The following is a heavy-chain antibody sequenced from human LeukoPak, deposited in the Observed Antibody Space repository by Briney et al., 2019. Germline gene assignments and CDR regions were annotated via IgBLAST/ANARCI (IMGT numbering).Heavy chain of an antibody. CDR1: GFTFTNYW. D-gene: IGHD5-18*01. CDR2: LNNDGSTS. V-gene: IGHV3-74*01. Sequence: GGSLRLSCAASGFTFTNYWMHWVRQAPGKGLVWVSRLNNDGSTSSYADFVKGRFTISRDNAKNTLYLQMNSLRAEDTAVYYCARDRHRGYDYAHDYWGQGTLVTVSS. CDR3: ARDRHRGYDYAHDY. J-gene: IGHJ4*02.